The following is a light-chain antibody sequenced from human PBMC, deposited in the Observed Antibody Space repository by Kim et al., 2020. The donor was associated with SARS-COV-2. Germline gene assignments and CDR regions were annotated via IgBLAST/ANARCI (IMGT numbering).Light chain of an antibody. Sequence: ASVGDSVTITCRASQRITSWLAWYQQKPGKAPKLLSYKASSLESGVPSRFTGSGSGTEFTLTISSLQPDDIATYYCQQYNGYSSYTFGQGTKLEI. J-gene: IGKJ2*01. V-gene: IGKV1-5*03. CDR1: QRITSW. CDR3: QQYNGYSSYT. CDR2: KAS.